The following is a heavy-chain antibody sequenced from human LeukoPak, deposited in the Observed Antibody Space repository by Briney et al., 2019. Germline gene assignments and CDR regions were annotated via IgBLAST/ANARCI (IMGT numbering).Heavy chain of an antibody. D-gene: IGHD3-22*01. CDR1: GGSFSSSDYY. CDR3: ARGTNYYDSSGYPQVEYFDY. Sequence: SETLSLTCTVSGGSFSSSDYYWGWIRQPPGKGLEWIGSIYYSGTTYYNPSLKSRVTISVDTSKKQFSLKLSSVTAADTAVYYCARGTNYYDSSGYPQVEYFDYWGQGTLVTVSS. V-gene: IGHV4-39*01. J-gene: IGHJ4*02. CDR2: IYYSGTT.